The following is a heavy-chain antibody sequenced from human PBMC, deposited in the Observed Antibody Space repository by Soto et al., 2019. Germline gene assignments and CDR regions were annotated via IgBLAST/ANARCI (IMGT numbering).Heavy chain of an antibody. CDR2: IGGGGFDI. CDR1: GFTFSEYA. CDR3: AKDLVSRNGVYDPFDI. Sequence: EVQLLESGGGLVQPGGSLRLSCAASGFTFSEYAMSWVRQAPGKGLEWVSVIGGGGFDIYYADSVEGRFTVSRDDSKNTLYLRMDSLRVEDTAVYYCAKDLVSRNGVYDPFDIWGPGPMVTISS. J-gene: IGHJ3*02. D-gene: IGHD2-8*01. V-gene: IGHV3-23*01.